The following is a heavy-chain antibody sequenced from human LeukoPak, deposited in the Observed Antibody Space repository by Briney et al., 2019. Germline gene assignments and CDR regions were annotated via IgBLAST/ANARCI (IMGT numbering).Heavy chain of an antibody. CDR1: GFTFSDYY. Sequence: GRSLRLSCAGSGFTFSDYYMSWIRQAPGKGLEWVSYISSGGSYTNFADSVKGRFTISRDNAKNSLYLQMNSLRADDTAVYYCARNYFQGVPGVYWGQGTLVTVSS. CDR3: ARNYFQGVPGVY. J-gene: IGHJ4*02. V-gene: IGHV3-11*03. D-gene: IGHD3-10*01. CDR2: ISSGGSYT.